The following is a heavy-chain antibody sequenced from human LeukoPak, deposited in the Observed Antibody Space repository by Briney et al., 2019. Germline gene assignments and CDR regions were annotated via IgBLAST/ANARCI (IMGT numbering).Heavy chain of an antibody. CDR2: ISSSASTI. J-gene: IGHJ2*01. CDR3: ARLPGYSSSWYDWYFDL. D-gene: IGHD6-13*01. CDR1: GFTFSSYE. V-gene: IGHV3-48*03. Sequence: PGGSLRLSCAASGFTFSSYEMDWVRQAPGKGLEWVSYISSSASTIYSADSVKGRSTISRDNAKNSLYLQMNSLRAEDTAVYYCARLPGYSSSWYDWYFDLWGRGTLVTVSS.